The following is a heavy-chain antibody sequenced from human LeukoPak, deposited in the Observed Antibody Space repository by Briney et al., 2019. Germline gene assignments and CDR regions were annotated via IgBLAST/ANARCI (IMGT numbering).Heavy chain of an antibody. V-gene: IGHV3-7*01. D-gene: IGHD1-26*01. CDR1: GFTLISYW. CDR2: IKQDGREK. Sequence: PGGSMRLSCAASGFTLISYWMSWVRQAPGKGLEWVAHIKQDGREKYYVDSVKGGLTISRDKAKNSLDLQMNSLRAEDTALYYCARGGANYYYVLMDVLGQGTTVTVSS. CDR3: ARGGANYYYVLMDV. J-gene: IGHJ6*02.